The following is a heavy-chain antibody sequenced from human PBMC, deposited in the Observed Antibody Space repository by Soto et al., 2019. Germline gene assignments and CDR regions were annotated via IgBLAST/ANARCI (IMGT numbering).Heavy chain of an antibody. CDR2: INGDGSST. CDR3: VDGMSGWPF. J-gene: IGHJ4*02. V-gene: IGHV3-74*01. Sequence: EVQLVESGGGLVQPGGSLRLSCAASGLTFRDHWMHWVRQGPGKGLVWVSRINGDGSSTNYADYVKGRFTISRDNAKNTLYLQMNSLRAEDTAVYYCVDGMSGWPFWGQGTLVTVSS. D-gene: IGHD6-19*01. CDR1: GLTFRDHW.